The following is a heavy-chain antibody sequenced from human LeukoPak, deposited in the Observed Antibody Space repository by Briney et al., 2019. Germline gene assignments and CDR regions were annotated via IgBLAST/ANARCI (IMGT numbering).Heavy chain of an antibody. Sequence: ASVKVSCKASGYTFTGYYMHWVRQAPGQGLEWMGWINPNSGGTNYAQKFQGRVTMTRDTSISTAYMELSRLRSDDTAVYYCAAVAPTAARRDYWGQGTLVTVSS. CDR3: AAVAPTAARRDY. J-gene: IGHJ4*02. CDR2: INPNSGGT. D-gene: IGHD6-6*01. CDR1: GYTFTGYY. V-gene: IGHV1-2*02.